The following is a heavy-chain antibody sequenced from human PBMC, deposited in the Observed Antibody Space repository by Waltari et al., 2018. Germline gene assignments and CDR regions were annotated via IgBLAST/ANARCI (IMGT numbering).Heavy chain of an antibody. CDR1: GFSFHDYA. Sequence: EVQLVESGGGLVQPGRSLRLSCAASGFSFHDYAMHWVRQAPGTGLEWVSGISWDSNIIDYADSVKGRFTISRDNAKNSLYLQMNSLRAEDVALYFCAKEGTYYFDSSGYSRGAFDIWGQGTMVIVSS. D-gene: IGHD3-22*01. CDR3: AKEGTYYFDSSGYSRGAFDI. J-gene: IGHJ3*02. CDR2: ISWDSNII. V-gene: IGHV3-9*03.